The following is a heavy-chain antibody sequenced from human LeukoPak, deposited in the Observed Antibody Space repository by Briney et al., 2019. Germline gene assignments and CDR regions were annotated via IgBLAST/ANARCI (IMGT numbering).Heavy chain of an antibody. J-gene: IGHJ4*02. V-gene: IGHV3-30-3*01. CDR1: GFTFDDYA. CDR3: ARDVKSSGYSPTFDY. D-gene: IGHD3-22*01. Sequence: GGSLRLSCAASGFTFDDYAMHWVRQAPGKGLEWVAVISYDGSNKYYADSVKGRFTISRDNSKNTLYLQMNSLRAEDTAVYYCARDVKSSGYSPTFDYWGQGTLVTVSS. CDR2: ISYDGSNK.